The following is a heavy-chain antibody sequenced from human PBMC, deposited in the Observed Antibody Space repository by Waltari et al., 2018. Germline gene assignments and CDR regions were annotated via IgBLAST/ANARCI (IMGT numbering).Heavy chain of an antibody. Sequence: QLELQESGPGLVKPSETLSLTCSVSGGSIRRRGYYWVWIRQSPGKGLEWIGSIYYSGTTYYNPSLNSRVTISVDTSKNQFSLKLTSVTAADTAMYFCARQSYYDESGHDWGQGTLVTVSS. J-gene: IGHJ4*02. CDR1: GGSIRRRGYY. V-gene: IGHV4-39*01. D-gene: IGHD3-22*01. CDR3: ARQSYYDESGHD. CDR2: IYYSGTT.